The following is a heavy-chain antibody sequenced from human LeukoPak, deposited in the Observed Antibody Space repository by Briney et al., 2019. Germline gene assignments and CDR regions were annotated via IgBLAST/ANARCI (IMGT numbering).Heavy chain of an antibody. J-gene: IGHJ4*02. V-gene: IGHV1-18*01. CDR3: ARDCRITILGVAKGCYYFDY. CDR1: DYTFTNYG. Sequence: ASVKVSCTASDYTFTNYGISWVRQAPGQGLEWMGWISGYSGNTNYAQRVQGRVTMTTDTSTSTVYMELRSLTSDDTAVYYCARDCRITILGVAKGCYYFDYWGQGTLVTVSS. CDR2: ISGYSGNT. D-gene: IGHD3-3*01.